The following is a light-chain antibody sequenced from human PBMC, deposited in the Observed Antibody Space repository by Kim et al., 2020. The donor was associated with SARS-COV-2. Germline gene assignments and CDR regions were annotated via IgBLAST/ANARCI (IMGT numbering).Light chain of an antibody. V-gene: IGLV6-57*03. J-gene: IGLJ3*02. CDR2: EDN. Sequence: NFMLTQPHSVSESPGKTVTISCTRSSGSIASNYVQRYQQRPGSAPTTVIYEDNQRPSGVPDRFSGSIDSSSNSASLTISGLKTEDEADYYCQSYDSSSRVFGGGTQLTVL. CDR1: SGSIASNY. CDR3: QSYDSSSRV.